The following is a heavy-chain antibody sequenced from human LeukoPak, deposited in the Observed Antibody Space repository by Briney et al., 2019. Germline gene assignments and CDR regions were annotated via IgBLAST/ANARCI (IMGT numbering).Heavy chain of an antibody. CDR1: GDSISSGSYY. Sequence: SETLSLTCSVSGDSISSGSYYWGWIRQPPGKGLEWIGSFYYSGTTYYNPSLKSRVTISVDTSKNHFSLKLSSVTAADTAVYYCARGDWLNWFDPWGQGTLVTVSS. CDR3: ARGDWLNWFDP. CDR2: FYYSGTT. V-gene: IGHV4-39*02. J-gene: IGHJ5*01. D-gene: IGHD3-9*01.